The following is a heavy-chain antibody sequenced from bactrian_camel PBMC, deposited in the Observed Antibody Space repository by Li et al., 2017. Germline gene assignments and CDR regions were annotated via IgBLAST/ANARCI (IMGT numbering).Heavy chain of an antibody. CDR2: IRRNGDA. Sequence: VQLVESGGGLVQPGGSLRLSCAAPGNTVSRHCMGWFRQAPGKAREGIAGIRRNGDAYYADSVKGRFTISRDNAKSTVYLQMNSLKSEDTAVYYCVAESEWQPLVDGCSPSHFGVWARGPRSPSP. V-gene: IGHV3S53*01. J-gene: IGHJ4*01. D-gene: IGHD2*01. CDR1: GNTVSRHC.